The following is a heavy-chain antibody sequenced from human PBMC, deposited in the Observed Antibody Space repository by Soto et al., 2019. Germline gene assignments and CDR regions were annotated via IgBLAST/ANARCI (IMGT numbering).Heavy chain of an antibody. CDR1: GGSFSGYY. J-gene: IGHJ6*02. CDR3: ARARGTMVQGPPYYYYGMDV. Sequence: SETLSLTCAVYGGSFSGYYWSWIRQPPGKGLEWIGEINHSGSTNYNPSLKSRVTISVDTSKNQFSLKLSSVTAADTAVYYCARARGTMVQGPPYYYYGMDVWGQGTTVT. V-gene: IGHV4-34*01. D-gene: IGHD3-10*01. CDR2: INHSGST.